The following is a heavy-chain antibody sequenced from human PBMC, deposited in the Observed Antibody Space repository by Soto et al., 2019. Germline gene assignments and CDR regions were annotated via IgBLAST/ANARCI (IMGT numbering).Heavy chain of an antibody. V-gene: IGHV4-31*03. Sequence: SDPLCLTSTFSAFSIRDDFYFWTWIRQRPGKGPEWIGYISNSGSSFSNPALRSRLAFSIDTSKNQFSLKLTSMTAADTAIYYCASRVPRRSYLGVFDYWDTEPWSQSPQ. CDR2: ISNSGSS. D-gene: IGHD1-26*01. CDR1: AFSIRDDFYF. CDR3: ASRVPRRSYLGVFDY. J-gene: IGHJ4*01.